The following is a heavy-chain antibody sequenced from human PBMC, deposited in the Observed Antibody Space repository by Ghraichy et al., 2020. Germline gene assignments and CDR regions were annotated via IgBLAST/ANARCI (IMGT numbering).Heavy chain of an antibody. CDR1: GFTFSTYA. J-gene: IGHJ5*01. Sequence: GGSLRLSCADSGFTFSTYAMHWVRRAPGKGLEWVALISNDGSDKDYADSVKGRFTISRDNSKSTLYLQMSSLRPEDTAVYYCATGTRPRYTSSWFDYWGQGTLVTVSS. V-gene: IGHV3-30-3*01. D-gene: IGHD6-13*01. CDR2: ISNDGSDK. CDR3: ATGTRPRYTSSWFDY.